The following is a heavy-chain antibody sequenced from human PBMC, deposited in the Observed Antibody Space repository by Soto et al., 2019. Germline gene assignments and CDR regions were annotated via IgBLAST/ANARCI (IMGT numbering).Heavy chain of an antibody. CDR3: AVRMDHYHYYGREV. CDR1: GLTFSSYA. Sequence: GGSLRLSCAASGLTFSSYAMSWVRHAPGKGLEWVSAISGSGGSTYHADSVKGRFAISRDNSKNTLYLQMNSLRAEDTAVYYFAVRMDHYHYYGREVWGRGMTGTVS. V-gene: IGHV3-23*01. CDR2: ISGSGGST. D-gene: IGHD4-17*01. J-gene: IGHJ6*04.